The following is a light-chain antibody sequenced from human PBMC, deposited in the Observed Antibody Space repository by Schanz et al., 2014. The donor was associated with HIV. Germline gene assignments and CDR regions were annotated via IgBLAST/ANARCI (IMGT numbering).Light chain of an antibody. CDR2: KAS. CDR1: QGISSY. CDR3: QQYNRYWT. Sequence: VIWMTQSPSLLSASTGDRVTISCRMSQGISSYLAWYQQKPGKAPKLLIYKASSLESGVPSRFSGSGSGTEFTLTISSLQPDDFATYCCQQYNRYWTFGQGTKVEIK. V-gene: IGKV1D-8*03. J-gene: IGKJ1*01.